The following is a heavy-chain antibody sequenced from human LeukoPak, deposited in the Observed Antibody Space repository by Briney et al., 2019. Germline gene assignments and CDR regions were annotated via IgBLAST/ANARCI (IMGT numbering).Heavy chain of an antibody. J-gene: IGHJ4*02. Sequence: PGWSLRLSCAASGLTFSSYAMSWVRQAPGNELEWVSAISGSGGSTYYADSVKGRFTISRDNSKNTLYLQMNSLRAEDTAVYYCAKDLSAMIVVVHFDYWVQGTLVTVCS. CDR2: ISGSGGST. CDR3: AKDLSAMIVVVHFDY. V-gene: IGHV3-23*01. D-gene: IGHD3-22*01. CDR1: GLTFSSYA.